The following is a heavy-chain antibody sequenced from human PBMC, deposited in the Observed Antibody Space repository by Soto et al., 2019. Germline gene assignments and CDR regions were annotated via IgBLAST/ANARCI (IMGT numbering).Heavy chain of an antibody. J-gene: IGHJ6*02. CDR1: GFTFSSHG. V-gene: IGHV3-30*18. D-gene: IGHD6-19*01. CDR2: ISYDGSNK. CDR3: AKDWVPYSSGWDYYYYGMDV. Sequence: PEGSLRLSCAASGFTFSSHGIHGVLQAPGKGLEWVAVISYDGSNKYYADSVKGRFTISRDNSKNTLYLQMNSLRAEDTAVYYCAKDWVPYSSGWDYYYYGMDVWGQGTTVTVSS.